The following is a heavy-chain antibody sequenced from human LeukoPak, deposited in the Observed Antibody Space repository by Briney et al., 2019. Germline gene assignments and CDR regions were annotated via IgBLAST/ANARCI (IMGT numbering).Heavy chain of an antibody. CDR1: RFTFSRSA. D-gene: IGHD3-10*01. Sequence: GRSLRLSCTDSRFTFSRSAMHWVRQAPGKGLEWVAVTSYDGIHKYYAHSVQGRFTIPRDNSKNTLYLQMNSLRVEDTAVYYCARDNIAGSGSSDWGQGTLVTVSS. J-gene: IGHJ4*02. CDR2: TSYDGIHK. V-gene: IGHV3-30-3*01. CDR3: ARDNIAGSGSSD.